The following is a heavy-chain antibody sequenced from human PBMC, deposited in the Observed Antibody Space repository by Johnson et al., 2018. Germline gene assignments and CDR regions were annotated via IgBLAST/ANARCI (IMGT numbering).Heavy chain of an antibody. D-gene: IGHD2-15*01. J-gene: IGHJ3*02. Sequence: QVQLVQSGGGVVQPGRSLRLSCAATGFTFSLYGLHWVRQAPGKGLEWVAVIWYDGSNKYYTDSVKGRFTISRDNSKNMLYMQMNRLRAEDSALYYCAKEYIVVVAHAFDIWGRGTMVTVSS. CDR3: AKEYIVVVAHAFDI. CDR1: GFTFSLYG. CDR2: IWYDGSNK. V-gene: IGHV3-33*06.